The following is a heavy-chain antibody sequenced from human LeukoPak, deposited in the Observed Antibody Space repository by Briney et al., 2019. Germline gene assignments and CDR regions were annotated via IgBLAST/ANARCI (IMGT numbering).Heavy chain of an antibody. Sequence: SETLSLTCTVSGGSISSYYWSWIRQPPGKGLEWIGYIYYSGCTNYNPSLKSRVTISVDTSKNQFSLKLSPVTAADTAVYYCARAYSSSSAGDYWGQGTLVTVSS. CDR3: ARAYSSSSAGDY. CDR2: IYYSGCT. J-gene: IGHJ4*02. D-gene: IGHD6-6*01. CDR1: GGSISSYY. V-gene: IGHV4-59*01.